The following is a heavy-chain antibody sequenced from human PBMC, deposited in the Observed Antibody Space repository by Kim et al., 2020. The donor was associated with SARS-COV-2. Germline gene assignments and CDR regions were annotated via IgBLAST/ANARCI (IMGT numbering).Heavy chain of an antibody. V-gene: IGHV1-69*13. Sequence: SVKVSCKASGGTFSSYAISWVRQAPGQGLEWMGGIIPIFGTANYAQKFQGRVTITADESTSTAYMELSSLRSEDTAVYYCARGLGYCSSTSCHDACDIWGQGTMVTVSS. CDR3: ARGLGYCSSTSCHDACDI. CDR1: GGTFSSYA. D-gene: IGHD2-2*01. CDR2: IIPIFGTA. J-gene: IGHJ3*02.